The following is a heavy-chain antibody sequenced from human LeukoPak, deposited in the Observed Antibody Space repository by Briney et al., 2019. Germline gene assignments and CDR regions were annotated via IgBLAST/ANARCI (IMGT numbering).Heavy chain of an antibody. CDR3: ASGQDYGGNPEYFQH. CDR2: IYPGDSDT. D-gene: IGHD4-23*01. V-gene: IGHV5-51*01. CDR1: GYSFTSYW. Sequence: GESLKISCKGSGYSFTSYWIGWVRQMPGKGLEWMGIIYPGDSDTRYSPSFQGQVTISADKSISTAYLQWSSLKASDTAMYYCASGQDYGGNPEYFQHWGQGTLVTVSS. J-gene: IGHJ1*01.